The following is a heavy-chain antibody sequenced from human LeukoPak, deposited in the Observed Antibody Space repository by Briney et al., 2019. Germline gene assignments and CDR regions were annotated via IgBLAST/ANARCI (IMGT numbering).Heavy chain of an antibody. CDR2: ISGSGGST. CDR1: GLTFSSYA. J-gene: IGHJ4*02. V-gene: IGHV3-23*01. Sequence: GGSLRLSCAASGLTFSSYAMSWVRQAPGKGLEWVSAISGSGGSTYYADSVKGRFTISRDNSKNTLYLQMNSLRVEDTAVYYCAKSSLRFLEWLLNYWGQGTLVTVSS. CDR3: AKSSLRFLEWLLNY. D-gene: IGHD3-3*01.